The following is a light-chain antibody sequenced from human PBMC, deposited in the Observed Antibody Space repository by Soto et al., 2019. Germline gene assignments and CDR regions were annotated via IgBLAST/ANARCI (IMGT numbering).Light chain of an antibody. CDR2: AAS. CDR1: QGIRND. CDR3: LQHITYPLT. Sequence: DIQMTQFPSSLSASVGDRVTITCRASQGIRNDLAWYQQKPGKAPKRLIYAASSLQSGVPSRFSGSGSGTEFTLAISSLPPEDFATFYCLQHITYPLTFGQGTKVEIK. J-gene: IGKJ1*01. V-gene: IGKV1-17*01.